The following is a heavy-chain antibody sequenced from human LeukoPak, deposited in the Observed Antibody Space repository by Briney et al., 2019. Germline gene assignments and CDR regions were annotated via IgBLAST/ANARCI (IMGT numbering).Heavy chain of an antibody. D-gene: IGHD3-10*01. CDR3: ARDIKYYGSGSYYLNTFDI. Sequence: PSGTLSLTCAVSGGSISSSNWWTWVRQPPGKGLEWIGYIYYSGSTSYNPSLKSRVTISVDTSKNQFSLKLSSVTAADTAVYYCARDIKYYGSGSYYLNTFDIWGQGTMVTVSS. CDR1: GGSISSSNW. J-gene: IGHJ3*02. CDR2: IYYSGST. V-gene: IGHV4-4*02.